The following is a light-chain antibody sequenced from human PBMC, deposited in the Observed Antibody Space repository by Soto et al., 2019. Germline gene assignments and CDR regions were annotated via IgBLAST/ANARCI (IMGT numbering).Light chain of an antibody. V-gene: IGKV1-39*01. J-gene: IGKJ1*01. CDR3: QQYGSSPRT. CDR2: GAS. Sequence: DIQMTQSPSSLSASVGDRVTITCRASQSISSYLNWYQQKPGKAPKLLIYGASSRATGIPDRFSGSGSGTDFTLTISRLEPEDFAVYYCQQYGSSPRTFGQGTKVDI. CDR1: QSISSY.